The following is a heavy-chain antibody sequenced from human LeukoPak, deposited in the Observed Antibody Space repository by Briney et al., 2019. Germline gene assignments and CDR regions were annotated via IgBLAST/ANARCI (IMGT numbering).Heavy chain of an antibody. CDR3: AKVEPKRGYYGSGSYPGL. J-gene: IGHJ3*01. V-gene: IGHV3-74*01. D-gene: IGHD3-10*01. CDR2: INTDGSST. Sequence: GGSLRLSCAASGFTFSSYWMHWVRQAPGKGLVWVSRINTDGSSTSYADSVKGRFTISRDNAKNSLYLQMNSLRAEDTAVYYCAKVEPKRGYYGSGSYPGLWGQGTMVTVSS. CDR1: GFTFSSYW.